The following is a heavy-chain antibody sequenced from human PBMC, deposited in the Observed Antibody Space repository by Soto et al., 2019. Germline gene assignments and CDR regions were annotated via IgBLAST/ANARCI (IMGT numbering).Heavy chain of an antibody. J-gene: IGHJ4*02. CDR3: ARTTVAGIRGSFDF. V-gene: IGHV5-51*01. CDR1: GYDFTTVW. D-gene: IGHD6-19*01. CDR2: VYPGDSDT. Sequence: GESLKISCQGSGYDFTTVWIGWVRQMPGKGLECLGIVYPGDSDTRYSPSFQGQVTISADKSINTAYLHFSSLKASDTAIYYCARTTVAGIRGSFDFWGQGTLVTVPQ.